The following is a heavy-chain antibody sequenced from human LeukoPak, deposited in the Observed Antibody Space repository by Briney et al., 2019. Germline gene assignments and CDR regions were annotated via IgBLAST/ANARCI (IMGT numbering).Heavy chain of an antibody. J-gene: IGHJ4*02. V-gene: IGHV1-2*07. CDR3: ARVLPPEGCYIDC. Sequence: AAVKVSCKASGYTFTGYYLHWVRLAPGQGLEWMGWINPNSGDTNYAHKFQGRVTMTRDTSISTAYMALSSLRSDDTAVYYCARVLPPEGCYIDCWGQGTLVSVSS. D-gene: IGHD2-8*01. CDR1: GYTFTGYY. CDR2: INPNSGDT.